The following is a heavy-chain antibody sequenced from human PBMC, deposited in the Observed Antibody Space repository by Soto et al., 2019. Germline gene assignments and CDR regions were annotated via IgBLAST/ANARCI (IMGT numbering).Heavy chain of an antibody. D-gene: IGHD6-13*01. CDR2: IIPIFGTA. J-gene: IGHJ4*02. CDR1: GGTFSSYA. Sequence: APVKVSCKASGGTFSSYAISWVRQAPGQGLEWMGGIIPIFGTANYAQKFQGRVTITADESTSTAYMELSSLRSEGTAVYYCAGSGIAELSLVGFFDYWGQGTLVTVSS. V-gene: IGHV1-69*13. CDR3: AGSGIAELSLVGFFDY.